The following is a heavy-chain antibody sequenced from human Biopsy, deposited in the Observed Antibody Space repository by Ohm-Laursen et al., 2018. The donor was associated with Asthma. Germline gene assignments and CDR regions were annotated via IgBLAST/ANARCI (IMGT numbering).Heavy chain of an antibody. CDR3: ARAQDYYDSRGYYRSFDY. CDR2: IYYSGST. CDR1: YGSLTSGGSY. D-gene: IGHD3-22*01. Sequence: TLSLTCTVSYGSLTSGGSYWTWIRQHPGKGLEWIGFIYYSGSTYYNPSLKSRVSISIDTSKNQFSLKLSSVTAADTAVYYCARAQDYYDSRGYYRSFDYWGQGTLVTVSS. J-gene: IGHJ4*02. V-gene: IGHV4-31*02.